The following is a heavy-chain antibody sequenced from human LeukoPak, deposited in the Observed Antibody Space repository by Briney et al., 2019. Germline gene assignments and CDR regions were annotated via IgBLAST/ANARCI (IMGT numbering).Heavy chain of an antibody. D-gene: IGHD3-10*01. CDR3: ARDPGHSSVGEPKHNDY. J-gene: IGHJ4*02. V-gene: IGHV3-48*02. Sequence: GGSLRLSCAASGFTFSSYWMNWVRQAPGKGLEWVSYISSSSSTKYYADSVKGRFTISRDNAKSSLYLQMNSLRDEDTAVYFCARDPGHSSVGEPKHNDYWGQGTLVTVSS. CDR2: ISSSSSTK. CDR1: GFTFSSYW.